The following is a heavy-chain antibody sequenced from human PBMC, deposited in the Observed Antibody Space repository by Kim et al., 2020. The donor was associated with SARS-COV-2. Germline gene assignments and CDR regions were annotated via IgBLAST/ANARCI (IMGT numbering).Heavy chain of an antibody. J-gene: IGHJ2*01. V-gene: IGHV4-61*01. CDR3: ARGVYSYGVWYFDL. Sequence: SETLSLTCTVSGGSVSSGSYYWSWIRQPPGKGLEWIGYIYYSGSTNYNPSLKSRVTISVDTSKNQFSLKLSSVTAADTAVYYCARGVYSYGVWYFDLWGRGTLVTVSS. D-gene: IGHD5-18*01. CDR2: IYYSGST. CDR1: GGSVSSGSYY.